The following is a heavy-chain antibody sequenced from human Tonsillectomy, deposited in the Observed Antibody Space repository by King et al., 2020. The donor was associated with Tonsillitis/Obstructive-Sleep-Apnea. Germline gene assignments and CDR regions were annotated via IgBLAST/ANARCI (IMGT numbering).Heavy chain of an antibody. CDR1: GYTFSSYA. J-gene: IGHJ4*02. CDR2: ISYDGSNK. Sequence: VQLVESGGGVVQPGRSLRLSCAASGYTFSSYAMHWVRQAPGKGLEWVAVISYDGSNKYYADSVKGRFTISRDNSKNTLYLQMNSLRAEDTAVYYCARDWGSGRLFDYWGQGTLVTVSS. CDR3: ARDWGSGRLFDY. V-gene: IGHV3-30*04. D-gene: IGHD3-10*01.